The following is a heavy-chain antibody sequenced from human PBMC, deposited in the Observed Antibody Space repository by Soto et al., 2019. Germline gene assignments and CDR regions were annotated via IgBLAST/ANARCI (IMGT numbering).Heavy chain of an antibody. CDR2: INSDGSST. J-gene: IGHJ6*02. V-gene: IGHV3-74*01. CDR3: AKGRSYYYYYGVDV. CDR1: GVTFSSYW. Sequence: GGSLRLSCAASGVTFSSYWMHWVRQAPGKGLVWVSRINSDGSSTSYADSVKGRFTISRDNAKNTLYLQMNSLRAEDTALYYCAKGRSYYYYYGVDVWGQGTTVTVSS.